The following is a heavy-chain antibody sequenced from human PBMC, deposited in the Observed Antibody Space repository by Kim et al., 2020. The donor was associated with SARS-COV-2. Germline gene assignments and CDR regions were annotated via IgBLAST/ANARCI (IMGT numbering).Heavy chain of an antibody. CDR3: ARGYSGYEAFDY. CDR2: ISSSGSTI. J-gene: IGHJ4*02. D-gene: IGHD5-12*01. Sequence: GGSLRLSCAASGFTFSSYEMNWVRQAPGKGLEWVSYISSSGSTIYYADSVKGRFTISRDNAKNSLYLQMNSLRAEDTAVYYCARGYSGYEAFDYWGQGALVTVSS. V-gene: IGHV3-48*03. CDR1: GFTFSSYE.